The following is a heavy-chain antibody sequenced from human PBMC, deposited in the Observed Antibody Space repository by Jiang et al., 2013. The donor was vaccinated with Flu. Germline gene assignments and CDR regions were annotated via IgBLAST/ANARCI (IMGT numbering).Heavy chain of an antibody. J-gene: IGHJ4*02. CDR3: ARSFNYYDSSPLEYFDY. CDR2: IIPIFGTA. CDR1: FSSYA. Sequence: FSSYAISWVRQAPGQGLEWMGGIIPIFGTANYAQKFQGRVTITADESTSTAYMELSSLRSEDTAVYYCARSFNYYDSSPLEYFDYWGQGTLVTVSS. D-gene: IGHD3-22*01. V-gene: IGHV1-69*01.